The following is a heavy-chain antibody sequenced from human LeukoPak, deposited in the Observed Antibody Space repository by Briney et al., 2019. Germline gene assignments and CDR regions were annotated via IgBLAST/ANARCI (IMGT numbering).Heavy chain of an antibody. CDR3: ARGPYLLYSSSWEFDY. CDR2: INHSGST. V-gene: IGHV4-34*01. D-gene: IGHD6-13*01. Sequence: SETLSLTCAVYGGSFCGYYWSWIRQPPGKGLEWIGEINHSGSTNYNPSLKSRVTISVGTSKNQFSLKLSSVTAADTAVYYCARGPYLLYSSSWEFDYWGQGTLVTVSS. J-gene: IGHJ4*02. CDR1: GGSFCGYY.